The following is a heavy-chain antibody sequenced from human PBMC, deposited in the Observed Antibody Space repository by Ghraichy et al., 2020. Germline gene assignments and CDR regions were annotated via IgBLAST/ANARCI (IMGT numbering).Heavy chain of an antibody. V-gene: IGHV3-23*01. D-gene: IGHD5-18*01. CDR3: ANIYLPKRYSYGP. CDR1: GFTFSSYA. J-gene: IGHJ5*02. CDR2: ISGSGGST. Sequence: GESLNISCAASGFTFSSYAMSWVRQAPGKGLEWVSAISGSGGSTYYADSVKGRFTISRDNSKNTLYLQMNSLRAEDTAVYYCANIYLPKRYSYGPWGQGTLVTVSS.